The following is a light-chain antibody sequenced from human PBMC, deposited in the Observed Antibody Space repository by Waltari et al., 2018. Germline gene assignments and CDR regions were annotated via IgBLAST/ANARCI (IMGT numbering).Light chain of an antibody. Sequence: IVLTQSPATLSLSPGERATLSCRASQTVSTYLAWFQQNPGQAPRLLIYDASNRAPGIPARVSGSGSGTDFSLTISSLEPEDFAVYYCLQRSLWPWTFGQGTKVAVK. V-gene: IGKV3-11*01. CDR3: LQRSLWPWT. J-gene: IGKJ1*01. CDR2: DAS. CDR1: QTVSTY.